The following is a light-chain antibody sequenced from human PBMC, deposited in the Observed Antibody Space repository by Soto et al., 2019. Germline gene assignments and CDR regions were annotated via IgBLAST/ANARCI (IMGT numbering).Light chain of an antibody. J-gene: IGLJ1*01. CDR1: SSDVGVYNY. CDR3: CSYAGSYTFV. Sequence: QSVLTQPRSVSGSPGQSVTISCTGTSSDVGVYNYVSWYQQYPGKAPKIMIYDASKRPSGVPDRFSGSKSDNTASLTISGLQAEDEADYYCCSYAGSYTFVFGIGTKSPS. CDR2: DAS. V-gene: IGLV2-11*01.